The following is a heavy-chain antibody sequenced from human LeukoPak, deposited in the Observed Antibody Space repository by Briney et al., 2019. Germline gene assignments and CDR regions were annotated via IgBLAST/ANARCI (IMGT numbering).Heavy chain of an antibody. CDR1: GGSISSGDYY. CDR2: IHHTGST. Sequence: SETLSLTXTVSGGSISSGDYYWGWISQPPGKGPEWIGSIHHTGSTYYNLSFKSRVTISVDPSNNQFSLRLRSVTAADTAVYYCARRGTRWYFDYWGQGTLVTVSS. J-gene: IGHJ4*02. D-gene: IGHD4-23*01. CDR3: ARRGTRWYFDY. V-gene: IGHV4-39*01.